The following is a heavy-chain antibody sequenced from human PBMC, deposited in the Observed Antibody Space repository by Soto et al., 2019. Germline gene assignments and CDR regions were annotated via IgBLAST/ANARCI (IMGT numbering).Heavy chain of an antibody. CDR3: TRDGRGLGRLSLFEY. Sequence: SVGSLRLSCAASGFNVNSDYMNWVRQAPGKGLEWVASIYSGETTYYADSVRGRFTISSDKSKNTLYFQLSSLRIEDTAVYYCTRDGRGLGRLSLFEYWGQGGLVTVSS. J-gene: IGHJ4*02. V-gene: IGHV3-53*01. CDR1: GFNVNSDY. CDR2: IYSGETT. D-gene: IGHD2-21*02.